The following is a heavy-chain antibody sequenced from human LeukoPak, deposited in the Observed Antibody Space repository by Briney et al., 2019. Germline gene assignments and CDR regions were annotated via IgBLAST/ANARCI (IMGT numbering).Heavy chain of an antibody. J-gene: IGHJ4*02. D-gene: IGHD3-22*01. Sequence: SETLSLTCTVSGGAISSYYWSWIRQPPGKGLEWIGYIYYSGSTNYNPSLKSRVTISVDTSKNQFSLKLSSVTAADTAVYYCARIMGDSSGYYYYDYWGQGTLVTVSS. CDR2: IYYSGST. CDR1: GGAISSYY. V-gene: IGHV4-59*01. CDR3: ARIMGDSSGYYYYDY.